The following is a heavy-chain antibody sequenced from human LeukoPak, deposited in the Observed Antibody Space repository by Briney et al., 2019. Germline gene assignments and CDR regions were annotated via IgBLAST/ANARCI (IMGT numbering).Heavy chain of an antibody. J-gene: IGHJ2*01. CDR2: ISVGGSST. CDR3: AKVSGSDEIYFDL. D-gene: IGHD1-26*01. Sequence: PGGSLRLSCAASGFTFSNYGMSWVRQAPGKGLEWVSAISVGGSSTYYADSVKGRFTISRDNSKNTVYLQMNSLRAEDTAEYYCAKVSGSDEIYFDLWGRGTLVTVSS. V-gene: IGHV3-23*01. CDR1: GFTFSNYG.